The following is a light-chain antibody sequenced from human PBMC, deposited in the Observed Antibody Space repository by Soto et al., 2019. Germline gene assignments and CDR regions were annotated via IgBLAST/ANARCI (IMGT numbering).Light chain of an antibody. CDR3: QQANSFPYT. J-gene: IGKJ2*01. V-gene: IGKV1-12*01. CDR2: TAS. Sequence: DIQMTQSPSSVSASVGDRVTITCRASQDISSWLAWYQQKPGKAPKLLIYTASSLQSGVPSRFTASGSGTDFSLTINSLQPEDFATYYCQQANSFPYTCGQGTQLEIK. CDR1: QDISSW.